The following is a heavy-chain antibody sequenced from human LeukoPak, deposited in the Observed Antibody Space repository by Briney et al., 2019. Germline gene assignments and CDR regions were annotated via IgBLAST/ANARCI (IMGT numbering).Heavy chain of an antibody. CDR3: ASGLD. CDR1: GFTFSDYY. CDR2: IDIRGTTT. V-gene: IGHV3-11*01. Sequence: GGSLRLSCAASGFTFSDYYMNWIRQAPGKGLEWVSHIDIRGTTTYYADSVKGRFTISRDNAKNSLYLQMNSLRAEDTAVYYCASGLDWGQGTLVTVSS. J-gene: IGHJ4*02.